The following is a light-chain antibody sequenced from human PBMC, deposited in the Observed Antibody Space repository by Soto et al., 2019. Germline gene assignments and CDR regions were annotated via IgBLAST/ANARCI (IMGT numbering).Light chain of an antibody. CDR3: SSYTSSSTLDV. CDR2: DVS. CDR1: SSDVGGYNY. J-gene: IGLJ1*01. V-gene: IGLV2-14*01. Sequence: QSVLTQPASVSGSPGQSITISCTGTSSDVGGYNYVSWYQQHPGKAPKLIIYDVSNRPSGVSNRFSGSKSGNTASLTISGLQAEDEADYCCSSYTSSSTLDVFGTGTKLTVL.